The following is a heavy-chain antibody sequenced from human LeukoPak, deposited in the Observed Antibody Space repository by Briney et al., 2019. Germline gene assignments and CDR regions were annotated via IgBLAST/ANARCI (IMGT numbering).Heavy chain of an antibody. V-gene: IGHV4-39*01. CDR3: ARGLSDVY. Sequence: PSETLSLTCTVSGGSISSNGYYWGWIRQPPGKGLEWIGSFYYTGSTFYSPSLKSRVTISVDTSKNQFSLKLSSVTAADTAVYYCARGLSDVYWGQGTLVTVSS. J-gene: IGHJ4*02. CDR1: GGSISSNGYY. CDR2: FYYTGST.